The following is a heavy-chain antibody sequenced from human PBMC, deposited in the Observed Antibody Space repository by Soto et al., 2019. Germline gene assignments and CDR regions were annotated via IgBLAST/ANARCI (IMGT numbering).Heavy chain of an antibody. V-gene: IGHV1-3*01. CDR3: ARDQAKGSSELPYYGMDV. Sequence: GASVKVSSKATGYTFTSYAMHWVRQAPGQRLEWMGWINAGNGNTKYSQKFQGRVTITRDTSASTAYMELSSLRSEDTAVYYCARDQAKGSSELPYYGMDVWGQGTTVTVSS. CDR2: INAGNGNT. J-gene: IGHJ6*02. CDR1: GYTFTSYA. D-gene: IGHD6-6*01.